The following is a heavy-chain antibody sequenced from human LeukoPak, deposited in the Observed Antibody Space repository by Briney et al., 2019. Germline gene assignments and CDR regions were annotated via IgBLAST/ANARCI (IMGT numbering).Heavy chain of an antibody. D-gene: IGHD6-13*01. CDR1: GYTFTGYY. CDR3: ARTEQQLVNIYNWFDP. V-gene: IGHV1-2*02. Sequence: ASVKVSCKASGYTFTGYYMHWVRQAPGQGLEWVGWINPNSGGTNYAQKFQGRVTMTRDTSISTAYMELSRLRSDDTAVYYCARTEQQLVNIYNWFDPWGQGTPVTVSS. CDR2: INPNSGGT. J-gene: IGHJ5*02.